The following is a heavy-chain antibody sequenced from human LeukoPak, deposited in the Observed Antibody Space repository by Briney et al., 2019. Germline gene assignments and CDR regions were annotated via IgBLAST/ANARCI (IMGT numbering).Heavy chain of an antibody. D-gene: IGHD1-26*01. V-gene: IGHV4-4*09. CDR1: GGSISGHY. CDR3: AAGPWELDY. J-gene: IGHJ4*02. Sequence: SETLSLTCTVSGGSISGHYGTWIRQPPGKGLEFIGYIYTSGRTNYNPSLKNRVTISVDTSMNQFSLRLTSVTAADTAVYYCAAGPWELDYWGQGALVTVSS. CDR2: IYTSGRT.